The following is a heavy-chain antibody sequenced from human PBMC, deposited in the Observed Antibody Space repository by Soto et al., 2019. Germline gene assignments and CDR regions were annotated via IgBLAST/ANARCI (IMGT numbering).Heavy chain of an antibody. D-gene: IGHD6-19*01. Sequence: VQLVESGGGLVKPGGSLRLSCAASGFTFSSYSMNWVRQAPGKGLEWVSSISSSSSYIYYADSVKGRFTISRDNAKNSLYLQMNSLRAEDTAVYYCARGAVAGTGANFDYWGRGTLVTVSS. CDR1: GFTFSSYS. CDR3: ARGAVAGTGANFDY. CDR2: ISSSSSYI. J-gene: IGHJ4*02. V-gene: IGHV3-21*01.